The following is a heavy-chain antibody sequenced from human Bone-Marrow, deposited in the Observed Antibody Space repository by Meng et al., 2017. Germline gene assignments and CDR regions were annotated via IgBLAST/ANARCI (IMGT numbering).Heavy chain of an antibody. Sequence: LPGAGVKKPGASVRVSCKAFGYAFINYDILWVRQAAGQGLEWMGWVTPHSGDAGYPQRFQGRVTMTRDTSISTAYMELSSLTSEDTATYYCARSKRCGGGDCYSDYWGQGTLVTVSS. D-gene: IGHD2-21*02. CDR1: GYAFINYD. J-gene: IGHJ4*02. CDR2: VTPHSGDA. CDR3: ARSKRCGGGDCYSDY. V-gene: IGHV1-8*01.